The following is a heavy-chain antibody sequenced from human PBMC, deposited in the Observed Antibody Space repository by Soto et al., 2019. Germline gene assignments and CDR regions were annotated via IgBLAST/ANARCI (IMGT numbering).Heavy chain of an antibody. D-gene: IGHD4-17*01. J-gene: IGHJ4*02. CDR3: TEGTSF. CDR1: GFTFNSAW. V-gene: IGHV3-15*01. Sequence: EVQLVESGGGLVKPGASLRLSCAASGFTFNSAWMSWVRQAPGKGLEWVGRIRSKSDGGTTDCAAPVRDRFSISRDDSTNTQYLQMSSLEIENTAVYYCTEGTSFWGQGTLVTVSS. CDR2: IRSKSDGGTT.